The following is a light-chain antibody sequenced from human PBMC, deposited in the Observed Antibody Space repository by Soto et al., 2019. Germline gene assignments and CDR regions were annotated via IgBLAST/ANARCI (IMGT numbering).Light chain of an antibody. V-gene: IGKV3-20*01. CDR3: QQYGSSPASFT. CDR1: QSVSSSY. J-gene: IGKJ3*01. CDR2: GAS. Sequence: IVLTQSPGTLSLSPGERATLSCRASQSVSSSYLAWYQQKPSQAPRLLIYGASSRATGIPDRFSGSGSGTEFTLTISRLEPEDFAVYYCQQYGSSPASFTFGPGTKVEIK.